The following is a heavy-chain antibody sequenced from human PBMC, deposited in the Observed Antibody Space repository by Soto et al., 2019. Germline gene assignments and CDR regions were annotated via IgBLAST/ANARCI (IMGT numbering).Heavy chain of an antibody. CDR2: ISGSGGST. Sequence: GSLRLSCAASGFTFSSYAMSWVRQAPGKGLEWVSAISGSGGSTYYADSVKGRFTISRDNSKNTLYLQMNSLRAEDTAVYYCASQGDFWSGYYYHYGMDVWGQGTTVTVSS. D-gene: IGHD3-3*01. CDR3: ASQGDFWSGYYYHYGMDV. J-gene: IGHJ6*02. CDR1: GFTFSSYA. V-gene: IGHV3-23*01.